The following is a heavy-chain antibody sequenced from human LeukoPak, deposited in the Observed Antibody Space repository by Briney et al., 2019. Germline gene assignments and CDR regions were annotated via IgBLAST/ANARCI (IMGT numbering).Heavy chain of an antibody. CDR2: IWYDGSNK. J-gene: IGHJ4*02. Sequence: GGSLRLSCAAFGFTFSSYGMHWVRQAPGKGLEWVAVIWYDGSNKYYADSVKGRFTISRDNSKNTLYLQMNSLRAEDTAVYYCARDAYSSSWYGPFDYWGQGTLVTVSS. D-gene: IGHD6-13*01. CDR1: GFTFSSYG. V-gene: IGHV3-33*01. CDR3: ARDAYSSSWYGPFDY.